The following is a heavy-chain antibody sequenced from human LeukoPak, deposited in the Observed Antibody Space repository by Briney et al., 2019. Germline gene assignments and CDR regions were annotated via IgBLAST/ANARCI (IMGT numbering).Heavy chain of an antibody. J-gene: IGHJ4*02. Sequence: GGSLRLSCAVSGFTFSSYWMNWVRQAPGKGLEWVASIKQDGSEKNYVDSVKGRFTISRDNAKSSLFLQMNDLRAEDTAVYYCAKGGRGNGEVYWGQGTLVTVSS. CDR1: GFTFSSYW. CDR2: IKQDGSEK. V-gene: IGHV3-7*01. CDR3: AKGGRGNGEVY. D-gene: IGHD2-8*01.